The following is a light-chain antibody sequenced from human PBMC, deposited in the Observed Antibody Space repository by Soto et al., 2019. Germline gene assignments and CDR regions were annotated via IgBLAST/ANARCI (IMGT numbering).Light chain of an antibody. CDR2: DAS. CDR1: QSVSSY. V-gene: IGKV3-11*01. J-gene: IGKJ2*01. Sequence: EIVLTQSPATLSLSPGERATLSCRASQSVSSYFAWYQQKPGQAPRLLIYDASNRATGIPARFSGSGSGTDFTVTISSLEPEDFAVSYCQQRSNWFYTVGQGTKLEIK. CDR3: QQRSNWFYT.